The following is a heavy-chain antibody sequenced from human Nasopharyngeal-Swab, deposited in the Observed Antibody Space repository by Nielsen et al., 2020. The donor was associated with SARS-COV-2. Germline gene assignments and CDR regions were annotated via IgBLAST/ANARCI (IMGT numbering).Heavy chain of an antibody. Sequence: VGLAPGRGLEWVSGISWNSGSIGYADSVKGRFTISRDNAKNSLYLQMNSLRAEDTALYYCAKVVAAHYYYYGMDVWGQGTTVTVSS. J-gene: IGHJ6*02. CDR3: AKVVAAHYYYYGMDV. V-gene: IGHV3-9*01. D-gene: IGHD2-15*01. CDR2: ISWNSGSI.